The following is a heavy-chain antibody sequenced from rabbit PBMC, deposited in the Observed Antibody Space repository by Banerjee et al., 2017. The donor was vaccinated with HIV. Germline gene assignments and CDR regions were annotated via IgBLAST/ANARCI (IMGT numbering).Heavy chain of an antibody. J-gene: IGHJ4*01. Sequence: QQQLEESGGGLVKPEGSLTLSCTASGFSFSNKYVMCWVRQAPGKGLEWIACINTSTGNTVYASWAKGRFTISKASWTTVTLQMTSLTAADTATYFCARGNSYDDSGERKYFNLWGPGTLVTVS. CDR1: GFSFSNKYV. D-gene: IGHD2-1*01. CDR2: INTSTGNT. V-gene: IGHV1S45*01. CDR3: ARGNSYDDSGERKYFNL.